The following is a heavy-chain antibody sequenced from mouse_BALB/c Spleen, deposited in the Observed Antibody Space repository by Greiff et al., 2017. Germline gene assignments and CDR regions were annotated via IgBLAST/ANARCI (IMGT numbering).Heavy chain of an antibody. J-gene: IGHJ2*01. D-gene: IGHD2-4*01. CDR1: GFTFSNYW. CDR3: TRAITRDY. V-gene: IGHV6-6*02. Sequence: EVKLVESGGGLVQPGGSMKLSCVASGFTFSNYWMNWVRQSPEKGLEWVAEIRLKSNNYATHYAESVKGRFTISRDDSKSSVYLQMNNLRAEDTGIYYCTRAITRDYWGQGTTLTVSS. CDR2: IRLKSNNYAT.